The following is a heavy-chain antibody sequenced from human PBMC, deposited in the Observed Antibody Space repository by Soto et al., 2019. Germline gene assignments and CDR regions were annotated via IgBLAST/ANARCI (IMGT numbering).Heavy chain of an antibody. CDR3: ARGGGGVYCSGTSCLDH. Sequence: SETLSLTCTVSGGSISSSNWWSWVRQPPGKGLEWIGEIYHTGTINYNPSLKSRVTISLDKSKNQFSLQLSSVTAADTAVYYCARGGGGVYCSGTSCLDHWGQGTLVTVSS. CDR2: IYHTGTI. V-gene: IGHV4-4*02. J-gene: IGHJ4*02. CDR1: GGSISSSNW. D-gene: IGHD2-2*01.